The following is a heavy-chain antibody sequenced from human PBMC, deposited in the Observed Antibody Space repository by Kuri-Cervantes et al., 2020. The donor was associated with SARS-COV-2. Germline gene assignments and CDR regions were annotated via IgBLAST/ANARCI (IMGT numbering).Heavy chain of an antibody. J-gene: IGHJ6*03. Sequence: ASVKVSCNTPETTFPNYDINWVRQATGQGLEWMGMVKTNSGNTLYAQFFQGRVTMTRDISTSTVYMELRSLRSDDTAVYYCARGPEQWLATGGAKYYYYHYMDVWGKGTTVTVSS. D-gene: IGHD6-19*01. CDR2: VKTNSGNT. V-gene: IGHV1-8*01. CDR1: ETTFPNYD. CDR3: ARGPEQWLATGGAKYYYYHYMDV.